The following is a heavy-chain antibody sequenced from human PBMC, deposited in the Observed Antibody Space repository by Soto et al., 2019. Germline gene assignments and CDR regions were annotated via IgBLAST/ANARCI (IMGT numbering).Heavy chain of an antibody. V-gene: IGHV4-59*08. CDR2: MYNSGST. CDR1: GGSISSYY. Sequence: QVQLQESGPGLVKPSETLSLTCTVSGGSISSYYWTWIRQPPGKGLEWIGFMYNSGSTHYNPSLKRRDTISXXTXKXPFSLNLRSVTAADTAVYYCASMGYHYGSGSYPLDYWGQGTLVTVSS. D-gene: IGHD3-10*01. CDR3: ASMGYHYGSGSYPLDY. J-gene: IGHJ4*02.